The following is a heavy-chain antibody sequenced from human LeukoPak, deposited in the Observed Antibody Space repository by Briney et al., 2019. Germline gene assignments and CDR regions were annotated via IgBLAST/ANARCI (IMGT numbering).Heavy chain of an antibody. D-gene: IGHD6-19*01. J-gene: IGHJ4*02. CDR1: GFTFSSND. V-gene: IGHV3-30*02. CDR2: IMYDGSDK. Sequence: PGGSLRLSCAASGFTFSSNDMNWVRQAPGKGLEWVAFIMYDGSDKYYADSVKGRFTISRDNAKNSLYLQMNSLRAEDTAVYYCAREPLLYSSGWYGEDYWGQGTLVTVSS. CDR3: AREPLLYSSGWYGEDY.